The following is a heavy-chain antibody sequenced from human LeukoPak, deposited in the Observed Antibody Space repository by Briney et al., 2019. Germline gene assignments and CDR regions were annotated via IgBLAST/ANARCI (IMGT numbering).Heavy chain of an antibody. D-gene: IGHD2-2*02. Sequence: GGSLRLSCTVSGFTVSSDSMSWVRQAPGKGLEWVSSISGSGGTTYSADSVKGRFTISRDNSKNTLFLQMNSLRAEDTAVYYCAKASRRHCGSTVCYTLDSWGQGSLVTVSS. J-gene: IGHJ4*02. V-gene: IGHV3-23*01. CDR1: GFTVSSDS. CDR3: AKASRRHCGSTVCYTLDS. CDR2: ISGSGGTT.